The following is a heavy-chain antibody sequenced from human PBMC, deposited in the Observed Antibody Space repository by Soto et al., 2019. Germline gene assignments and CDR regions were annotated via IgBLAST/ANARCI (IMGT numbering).Heavy chain of an antibody. CDR3: ARHVKVFDP. CDR2: IYYSGST. CDR1: GGSISSSSYY. V-gene: IGHV4-39*01. Sequence: PSETLSLTCTVSGGSISSSSYYWGWIRQPPGKGLEWIGSIYYSGSTYYNPSLKSRVTISVDTSKNQFSLKLSSVTAADTAVYYCARHVKVFDPWGQGTLVTVSS. J-gene: IGHJ5*02.